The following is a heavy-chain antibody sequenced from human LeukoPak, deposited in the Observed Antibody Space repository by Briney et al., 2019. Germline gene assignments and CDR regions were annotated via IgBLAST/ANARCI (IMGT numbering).Heavy chain of an antibody. D-gene: IGHD2-15*01. CDR3: AREDCSGGSCYYFDY. CDR1: GDTFSSYA. CDR2: IIPIFGTA. V-gene: IGHV1-69*01. Sequence: SVMSSSKASGDTFSSYAISWVRHAPGQGLEWMGGIIPIFGTANYAQKFQGRVTITADESTSTAYMELSSLRSEDTAVYYCAREDCSGGSCYYFDYWGQGTLVTVSS. J-gene: IGHJ4*02.